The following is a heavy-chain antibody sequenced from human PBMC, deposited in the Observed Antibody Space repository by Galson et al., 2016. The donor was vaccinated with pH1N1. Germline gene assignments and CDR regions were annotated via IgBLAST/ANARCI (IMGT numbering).Heavy chain of an antibody. CDR2: TYYRSKWFY. CDR1: GDSVSSNSAA. CDR3: ARHSPGSAVGVFDC. Sequence: CAISGDSVSSNSAAWNWIRQSPSRGLEWLGRTYYRSKWFYNYAVSVQGRITINPDTSKTQFSLQLNSVTPEDTAVYYCARHSPGSAVGVFDCWGQGTLVTVSS. D-gene: IGHD6-19*01. V-gene: IGHV6-1*01. J-gene: IGHJ4*02.